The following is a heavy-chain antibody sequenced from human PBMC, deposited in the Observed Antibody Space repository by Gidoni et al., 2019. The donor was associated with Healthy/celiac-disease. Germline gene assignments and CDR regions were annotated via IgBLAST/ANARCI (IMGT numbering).Heavy chain of an antibody. CDR1: GGSISSYY. CDR2: IYYSGST. J-gene: IGHJ3*02. D-gene: IGHD4-17*01. CDR3: ARPGDYDAFDI. V-gene: IGHV4-59*08. Sequence: QVQLQESGPGLVKPSETLSLTCTVSGGSISSYYWSWIRQPPGKGLEWIGYIYYSGSTNYNPSLKSRVTISVDTSKKQFSLKLSSGTAADTAVYYCARPGDYDAFDIWGQGTMVTVSS.